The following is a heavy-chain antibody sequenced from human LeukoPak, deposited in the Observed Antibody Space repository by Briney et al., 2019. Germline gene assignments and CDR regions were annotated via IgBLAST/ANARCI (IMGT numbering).Heavy chain of an antibody. J-gene: IGHJ3*02. CDR2: IYWDDAK. Sequence: SGPTLVKPTQTLTLTCPFSGFSLSMNGVGVGWVRQPPGKTLEWLALIYWDDAKRPSSSLRSRLTITKDTSKNQVVLTMTNMNPVDTATYYCVHSGPDRKLDVFDIWGQGTMVTVSS. CDR1: GFSLSMNGVG. CDR3: VHSGPDRKLDVFDI. V-gene: IGHV2-5*02.